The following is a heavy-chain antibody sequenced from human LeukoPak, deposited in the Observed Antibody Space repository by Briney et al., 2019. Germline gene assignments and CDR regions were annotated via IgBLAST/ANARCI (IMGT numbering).Heavy chain of an antibody. CDR2: IYRSGSS. CDR3: AREGLNMVRGVIPKEAWGWFDP. Sequence: GSLRLSCAASGFTVSSNYMSWVRQAPGKGLEWIGRIYRSGSSNYNPSLKSRVTVSVDTSKNQFSLKLSSVTAADTAVYYCAREGLNMVRGVIPKEAWGWFDPWGQGTLVTVSS. V-gene: IGHV4-4*08. D-gene: IGHD3-10*01. CDR1: GFTVSSNY. J-gene: IGHJ5*02.